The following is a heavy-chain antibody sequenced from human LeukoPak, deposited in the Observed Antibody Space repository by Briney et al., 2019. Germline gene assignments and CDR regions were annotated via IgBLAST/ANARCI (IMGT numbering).Heavy chain of an antibody. V-gene: IGHV3-23*01. CDR1: GFTFSSYG. CDR2: ISGSGGST. CDR3: AKPESDYYDSSGYYYVNYYYYMDV. D-gene: IGHD3-22*01. Sequence: QSGGSLRLSCAASGFTFSSYGMSWVRQAPGKGLEWVSAISGSGGSTYYADSVKGRFTISRDNSKNTLYLQMNSLRAEDTAVYYCAKPESDYYDSSGYYYVNYYYYMDVWGKGTTVTISS. J-gene: IGHJ6*03.